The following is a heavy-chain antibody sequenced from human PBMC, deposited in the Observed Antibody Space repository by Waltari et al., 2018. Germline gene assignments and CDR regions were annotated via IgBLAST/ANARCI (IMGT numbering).Heavy chain of an antibody. Sequence: QVQLQESGPGLVTPSQTLSLTCTFPGGSISSGGYYWSRIRQHPGKGLEWIGYIYYSGSTYYNPSLKSRVTISVDTSKNQFSLKLSSVTAADTAVYYCARWKRMVRGVGYGMDVWGQGTTVTVSS. CDR3: ARWKRMVRGVGYGMDV. D-gene: IGHD3-10*01. V-gene: IGHV4-31*03. J-gene: IGHJ6*02. CDR1: GGSISSGGYY. CDR2: IYYSGST.